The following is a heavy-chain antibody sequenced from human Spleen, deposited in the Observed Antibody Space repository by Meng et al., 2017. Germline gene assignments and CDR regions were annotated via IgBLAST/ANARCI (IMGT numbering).Heavy chain of an antibody. CDR3: ARDHDSSGYYYYYYGMDV. CDR1: GFTFSSYS. V-gene: IGHV3-21*01. D-gene: IGHD3-22*01. CDR2: ISSSSSYI. J-gene: IGHJ6*02. Sequence: GESLKISCAASGFTFSSYSMNWVRQAPGKGLEWVSSISSSSSYIYYADSVKGRFTISRDNAKNSLYLQMNSLRAEDTAVYYCARDHDSSGYYYYYYGMDVWGQGTTVTVSS.